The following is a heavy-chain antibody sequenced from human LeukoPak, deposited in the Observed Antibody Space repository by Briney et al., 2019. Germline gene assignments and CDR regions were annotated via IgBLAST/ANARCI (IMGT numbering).Heavy chain of an antibody. CDR3: ARELYRAVASIPGY. V-gene: IGHV1-46*01. D-gene: IGHD6-19*01. J-gene: IGHJ4*02. CDR1: GYTFTSYS. CDR2: INPSGGGT. Sequence: ASVKVSCKASGYTFTSYSMHWVRQAPGQGLKWMGIINPSGGGTSYAQRFQGRVTMTRDMSTNTVYLELGSLRSEDTAVYYCARELYRAVASIPGYWGQGTLVTVSS.